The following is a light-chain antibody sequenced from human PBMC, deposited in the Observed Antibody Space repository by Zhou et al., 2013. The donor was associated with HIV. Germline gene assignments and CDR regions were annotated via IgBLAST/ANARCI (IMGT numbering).Light chain of an antibody. V-gene: IGKV1-39*01. J-gene: IGKJ2*01. CDR3: QQYYSYPRT. Sequence: DIQMTQSPSSLSASVGDRVTITCRASQSISSYLNWYQQKPGKAPKLLIYAASSLQSGVPSRFNGSGSGTDFTLTISCLQSEDFATYYCQQYYSYPRTFGQGTKLEIK. CDR1: QSISSY. CDR2: AAS.